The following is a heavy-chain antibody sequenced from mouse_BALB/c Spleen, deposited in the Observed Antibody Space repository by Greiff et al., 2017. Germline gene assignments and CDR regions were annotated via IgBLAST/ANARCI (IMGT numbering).Heavy chain of an antibody. CDR3: ARAPHYYGWYFDV. J-gene: IGHJ1*01. CDR2: IWAGGST. Sequence: VMLVESGPGLVAPSQSLSITCTVSGFSLTSYGVHWVRQPPGKGLEWLGVIWAGGSTNYNSALMSRLSISKDNSKSQVFLKMNSLQTDDTAMYYCARAPHYYGWYFDVWGAGTTVTVSS. V-gene: IGHV2-9*02. D-gene: IGHD1-2*01. CDR1: GFSLTSYG.